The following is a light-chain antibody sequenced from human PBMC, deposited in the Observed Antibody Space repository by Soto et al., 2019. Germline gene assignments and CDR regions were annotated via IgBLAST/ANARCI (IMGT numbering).Light chain of an antibody. CDR2: EVS. Sequence: QSALTQPASVSGSPGQSITISCTGTSSDVGSYNLVSWYQQHPGKAPKLMIYEVSKRPSGVSNRFSGSKSGNTASLTLSGLQAEAEADYFCCSYAGSSTVVFGGGPK. CDR1: SSDVGSYNL. CDR3: CSYAGSSTVV. V-gene: IGLV2-23*02. J-gene: IGLJ2*01.